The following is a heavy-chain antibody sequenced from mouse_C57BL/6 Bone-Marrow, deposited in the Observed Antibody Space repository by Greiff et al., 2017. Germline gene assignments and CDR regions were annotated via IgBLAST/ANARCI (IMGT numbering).Heavy chain of an antibody. J-gene: IGHJ2*01. V-gene: IGHV5-9-1*02. CDR1: GFTFSSYA. CDR2: ISSGGDYT. CDR3: TRDDYGGLDY. Sequence: EVKVVESGAGLVKPGGSRKLSCAASGFTFSSYAMSWVRQTPEKRLEWVAYISSGGDYTNYADPVKGRFTITRDNARNTLYLQMSSLKSEDTAMYYCTRDDYGGLDYWGQGTTLTVSS. D-gene: IGHD2-4*01.